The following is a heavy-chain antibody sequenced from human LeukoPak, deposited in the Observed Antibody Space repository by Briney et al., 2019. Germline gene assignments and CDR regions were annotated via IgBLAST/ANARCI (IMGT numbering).Heavy chain of an antibody. CDR1: GFTFNSYW. Sequence: GGSLRLSCAASGFTFNSYWMNWVRQAPGKGLEWVANIKRDGSEKYYVDSVKGRFTISRDNAKNSLDLQMNSLRVGDTAVYYCARLGPASSGWPESFDYWGQGTLVTVSS. CDR2: IKRDGSEK. J-gene: IGHJ4*02. D-gene: IGHD6-19*01. CDR3: ARLGPASSGWPESFDY. V-gene: IGHV3-7*03.